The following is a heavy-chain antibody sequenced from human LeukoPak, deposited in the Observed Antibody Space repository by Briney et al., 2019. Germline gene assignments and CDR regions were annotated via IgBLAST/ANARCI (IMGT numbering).Heavy chain of an antibody. CDR2: ISGSGGST. CDR1: GFTFSSYA. J-gene: IGHJ4*02. Sequence: GGSLRLSCAASGFTFSSYAMSWVRQAPGKGLEWVSAISGSGGSTYYADSVKGRFTISRDNSKNTLYLQMNSLRAEDTAVYYCANHPSSYYGSGDPDDYWGQGTLVTVSS. CDR3: ANHPSSYYGSGDPDDY. D-gene: IGHD3-10*01. V-gene: IGHV3-23*01.